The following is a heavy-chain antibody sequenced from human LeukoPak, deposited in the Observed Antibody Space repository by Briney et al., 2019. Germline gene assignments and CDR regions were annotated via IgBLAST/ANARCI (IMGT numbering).Heavy chain of an antibody. CDR1: GFTFSSYS. Sequence: GGSLRLSCAASGFTFSSYSMNWVRQAPGKGLEWVSYISSSSTIYYADSVKGRFTISRDNAKNSLYLQMNSLRDEDTAVYYCARGGEGYWGQGTLVTVSS. D-gene: IGHD5-12*01. CDR2: ISSSSTI. CDR3: ARGGEGY. J-gene: IGHJ4*02. V-gene: IGHV3-48*02.